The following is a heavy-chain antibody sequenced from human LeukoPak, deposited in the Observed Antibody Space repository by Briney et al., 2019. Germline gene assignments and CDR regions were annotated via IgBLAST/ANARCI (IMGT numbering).Heavy chain of an antibody. Sequence: GGSLRLSCAASGFTSSKYWMLWVRQAPGKGLESVSRINTDGTVTTYADSVKGRFTVSRDNSDNTMFLQMNSVRDEDTAVYYCATKQWLAPPPDSWGQGTPVTVSS. CDR3: ATKQWLAPPPDS. D-gene: IGHD6-19*01. V-gene: IGHV3-74*01. CDR1: GFTSSKYW. CDR2: INTDGTVT. J-gene: IGHJ4*02.